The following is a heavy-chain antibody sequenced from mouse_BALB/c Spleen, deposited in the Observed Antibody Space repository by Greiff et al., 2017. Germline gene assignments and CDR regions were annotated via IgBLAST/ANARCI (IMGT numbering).Heavy chain of an antibody. Sequence: QVQLQQSGPSLVQPSQSLSITCTVSGFSLTSYGVHWVRQSPGKGLEWLGVIWRGGSTDYNAAFMSRLSITKDNSKSQVFFKMNSLQADDTAIYYCAKNAGYDSYYAMDYWGQGTSVTVSS. CDR2: IWRGGST. CDR1: GFSLTSYG. J-gene: IGHJ4*01. D-gene: IGHD2-2*01. V-gene: IGHV2-5-1*01. CDR3: AKNAGYDSYYAMDY.